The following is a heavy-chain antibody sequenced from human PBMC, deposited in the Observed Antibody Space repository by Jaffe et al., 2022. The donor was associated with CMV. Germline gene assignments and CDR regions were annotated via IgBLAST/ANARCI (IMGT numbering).Heavy chain of an antibody. CDR2: INHSGST. Sequence: QVQLQQWGAGLLKPSETLSLTCAVYGGSFSGYYWSWIRQPPGKGLEWIGEINHSGSTNYNPSLKSRVTISVDTSKNQFSLKLSSVTAADTAVYYCARGRSRKGYSSQYYFDYWGQGTLVTVSS. J-gene: IGHJ4*02. D-gene: IGHD6-13*01. V-gene: IGHV4-34*01. CDR1: GGSFSGYY. CDR3: ARGRSRKGYSSQYYFDY.